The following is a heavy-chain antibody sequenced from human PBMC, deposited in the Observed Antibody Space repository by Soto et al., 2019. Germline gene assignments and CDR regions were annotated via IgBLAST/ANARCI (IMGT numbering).Heavy chain of an antibody. V-gene: IGHV3-53*02. CDR3: ARDPPATRHGMDV. J-gene: IGHJ6*02. CDR1: GFTVSSNY. CDR2: IYSGGST. Sequence: EVQLVETGGGLIQPGGSLRLSCAASGFTVSSNYMSWDRQAPGKGLEWVSVIYSGGSTYYADSVRGRFTISRDNSKNTLYLQMKSLRAEDTAVYYCARDPPATRHGMDVWGQGTTVTVSS.